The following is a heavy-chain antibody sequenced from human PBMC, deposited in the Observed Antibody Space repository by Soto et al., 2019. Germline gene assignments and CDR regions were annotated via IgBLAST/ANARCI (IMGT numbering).Heavy chain of an antibody. Sequence: GAALIVSGADSGLSVNDYYMSWIRQAPGKGLEWLSYISSSSRYKNYADSVKGRFTISRDNAKNSLYLQMNSLRAEDTAVYYCASCPSSITGNDYWGQATLVTVSS. CDR1: GLSVNDYY. CDR2: ISSSSRYK. V-gene: IGHV3-11*06. CDR3: ASCPSSITGNDY. J-gene: IGHJ4*02. D-gene: IGHD1-20*01.